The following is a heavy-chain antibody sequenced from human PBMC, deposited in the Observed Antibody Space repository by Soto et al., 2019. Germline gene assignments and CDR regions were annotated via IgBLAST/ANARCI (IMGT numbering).Heavy chain of an antibody. CDR1: GFTFSSYW. CDR3: ARDNNWSYDS. CDR2: IKPDGSRT. D-gene: IGHD1-1*01. J-gene: IGHJ4*02. Sequence: VGSLRLSCAASGFTFSSYWMHWVRQAPGEGLVWVSYIKPDGSRTKDADSVKGRFTISRDNARNTLYLRMNSLRAEDTAVYYCARDNNWSYDSWGRGTLVTVSS. V-gene: IGHV3-74*03.